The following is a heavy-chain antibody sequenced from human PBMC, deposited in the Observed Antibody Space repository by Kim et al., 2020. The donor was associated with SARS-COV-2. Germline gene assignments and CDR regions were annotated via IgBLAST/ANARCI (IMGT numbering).Heavy chain of an antibody. CDR2: IYYSGST. CDR3: ARTGYYGGIDY. D-gene: IGHD3-9*01. CDR1: GVTISSCGYY. Sequence: SETLSLTCTVSGVTISSCGYYWSWIRPHPGKGLEWIGYIYYSGSTYYNPSHKSRVTISVDTSKNQFSLKLSSVTAADTAVYYCARTGYYGGIDYGGQGTLVTVST. V-gene: IGHV4-31*03. J-gene: IGHJ4*02.